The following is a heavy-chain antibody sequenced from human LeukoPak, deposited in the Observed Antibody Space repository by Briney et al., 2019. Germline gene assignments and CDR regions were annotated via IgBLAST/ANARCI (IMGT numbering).Heavy chain of an antibody. V-gene: IGHV4-34*01. CDR3: ARLLYCSSTSCYRGFSGSY. J-gene: IGHJ4*02. D-gene: IGHD2-2*02. CDR1: GGSFSGYY. CDR2: INHSGST. Sequence: SETLSLTCAVYGGSFSGYYWSWIRQPPGKGLDWIGEINHSGSTNYNPSLKSRVTISVDTSKNQFSLKLSSVTAADTAVYYCARLLYCSSTSCYRGFSGSYWGQGTLVTVSS.